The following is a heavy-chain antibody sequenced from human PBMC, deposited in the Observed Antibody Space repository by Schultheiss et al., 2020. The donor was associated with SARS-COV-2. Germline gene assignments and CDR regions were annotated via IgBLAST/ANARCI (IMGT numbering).Heavy chain of an antibody. CDR3: SRGRTSVIPSPVLGLGPHYFSYYMDV. D-gene: IGHD4-11*01. CDR1: GESSNGFS. J-gene: IGHJ6*03. Sequence: SETLSLTCAVYGESSNGFSWTWIRQSPGKGLEWIGQVSHSGGTHYSPSLKRRVTISVDTPKSQFSLRMRSVTAADTAIYFCSRGRTSVIPSPVLGLGPHYFSYYMDVRGKGNTVTVSS. CDR2: VSHSGGT. V-gene: IGHV4-34*01.